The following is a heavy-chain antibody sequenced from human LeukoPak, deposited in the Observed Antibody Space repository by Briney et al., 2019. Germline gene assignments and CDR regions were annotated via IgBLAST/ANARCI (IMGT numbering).Heavy chain of an antibody. CDR1: GDSVSSNSAA. Sequence: SQTLSLTCAISGDSVSSNSAAWNWIRQSPSRGLEWLGRTYYRPKWYNDYAVSVKSRITINPDTSKNQFSLQLNSVTPEDTAVYYCARGDSSSWLPHFDYWGQGTLVTVSS. CDR3: ARGDSSSWLPHFDY. D-gene: IGHD6-13*01. CDR2: TYYRPKWYN. J-gene: IGHJ4*02. V-gene: IGHV6-1*01.